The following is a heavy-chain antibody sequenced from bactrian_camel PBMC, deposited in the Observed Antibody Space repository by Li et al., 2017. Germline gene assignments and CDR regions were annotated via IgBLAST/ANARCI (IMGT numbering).Heavy chain of an antibody. Sequence: HVQLVESGGGSVQPGGSVTLSCLVSGYTLATNCIGWYRLVPGKEREAVAAITLGDARTQTYYADSVKGRFTVSRDSARKMVFLQMNSLKPEDTAMYYCAARGNPHACYNWTPAYKYWGQGTQVTVS. V-gene: IGHV3S53*01. CDR3: AARGNPHACYNWTPAYKY. CDR1: GYTLATNC. CDR2: ITLGDARTQT. D-gene: IGHD8*01. J-gene: IGHJ4*01.